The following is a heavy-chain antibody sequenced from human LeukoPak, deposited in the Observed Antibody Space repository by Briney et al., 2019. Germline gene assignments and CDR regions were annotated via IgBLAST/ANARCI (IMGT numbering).Heavy chain of an antibody. CDR2: INPNSGGT. CDR3: ARVRGDGNTPYYYYMDV. Sequence: GASVKVSCKASGYTFTSYGISWVRQAPGQGLEWMGWINPNSGGTNYAQKFQGRVTMTRDTSISTAYMELSRLRSDDTAVYYCARVRGDGNTPYYYYMDVWGKGTTVTISS. D-gene: IGHD4-23*01. V-gene: IGHV1-2*02. CDR1: GYTFTSYG. J-gene: IGHJ6*03.